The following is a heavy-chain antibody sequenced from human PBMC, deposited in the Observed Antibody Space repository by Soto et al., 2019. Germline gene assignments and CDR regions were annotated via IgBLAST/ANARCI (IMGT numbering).Heavy chain of an antibody. D-gene: IGHD4-17*01. V-gene: IGHV1-69*01. CDR1: GGTFSSYA. Sequence: QVQLVQSGAEVKKPGSSVKVSCKASGGTFSSYAISWVRQAPGQGLEWMGGIIPIFGTANYEQKFQGRVTITADESTSTAYMELSSLRAEDTAVYYCARDYYRDDYGDPIYDYWGQGTLVTVSS. J-gene: IGHJ4*02. CDR2: IIPIFGTA. CDR3: ARDYYRDDYGDPIYDY.